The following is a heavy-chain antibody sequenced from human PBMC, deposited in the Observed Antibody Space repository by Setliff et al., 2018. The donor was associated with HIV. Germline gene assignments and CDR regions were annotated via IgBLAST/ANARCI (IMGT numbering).Heavy chain of an antibody. Sequence: ASVKVSCKASGYTFTSYGISWVRQAPGQGLEWMGWISAYNGNTNYAQKLQGRVTMTTDTSTSTAYMELRSLRSDDTAVYYCARDGPDTIFGVVIISRYYYYGMDVWGQGTTVTVSS. J-gene: IGHJ6*02. CDR1: GYTFTSYG. V-gene: IGHV1-18*01. CDR3: ARDGPDTIFGVVIISRYYYYGMDV. D-gene: IGHD3-3*01. CDR2: ISAYNGNT.